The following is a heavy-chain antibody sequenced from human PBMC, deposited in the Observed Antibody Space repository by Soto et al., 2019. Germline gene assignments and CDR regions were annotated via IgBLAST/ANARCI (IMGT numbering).Heavy chain of an antibody. Sequence: SCKASGGTFSSYTISWVRQMPGKGLERMGRIDPSDSYTNYSPSFQGHVTISADQSISTAYLQWSSLKASDTAMYYCARQTSIGDGDYDYYYYYGMDVWGQGTTVTVSS. CDR3: ARQTSIGDGDYDYYYYYGMDV. V-gene: IGHV5-10-1*01. D-gene: IGHD4-17*01. CDR1: GGTFSSYT. J-gene: IGHJ6*02. CDR2: IDPSDSYT.